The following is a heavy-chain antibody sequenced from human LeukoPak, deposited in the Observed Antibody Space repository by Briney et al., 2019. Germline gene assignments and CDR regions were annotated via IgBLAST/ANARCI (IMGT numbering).Heavy chain of an antibody. V-gene: IGHV3-53*01. J-gene: IGHJ3*01. CDR3: ASIIWFGDLDV. Sequence: PGGSLRLSCAASGFTVSSNYMSWVRQAPGKGLEWVSVIYSGGSTYYADSVKGRFTISRDNSKNTLYLQMNSLRAEDTAVYYCASIIWFGDLDVWGQGTMVTVSS. CDR1: GFTVSSNY. D-gene: IGHD3-10*01. CDR2: IYSGGST.